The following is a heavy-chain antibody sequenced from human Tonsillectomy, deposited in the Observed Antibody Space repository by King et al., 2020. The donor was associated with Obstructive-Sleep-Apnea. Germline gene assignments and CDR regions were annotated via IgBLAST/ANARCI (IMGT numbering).Heavy chain of an antibody. CDR1: GFTFSSYA. CDR3: AKKGAGYYYDSSGYSEWYYFDY. CDR2: ISGSGGST. Sequence: QLVQSGGGLVQPGGSLRLSCAASGFTFSSYAMSWVRQAPGKGLEWVSAISGSGGSTYYADSVKGRFTISRDNSKNTLYLQMNSLRAEDTAVYYCAKKGAGYYYDSSGYSEWYYFDYWGQGTLVTVSS. J-gene: IGHJ4*02. D-gene: IGHD3-22*01. V-gene: IGHV3-23*04.